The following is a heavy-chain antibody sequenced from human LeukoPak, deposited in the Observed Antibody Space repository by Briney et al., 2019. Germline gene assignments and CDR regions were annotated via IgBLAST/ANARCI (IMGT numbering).Heavy chain of an antibody. CDR1: GFTFSSYG. V-gene: IGHV3-30*02. CDR3: AKDRGHSGSYWLFDY. CDR2: IRYDGSNK. D-gene: IGHD1-26*01. Sequence: GGSLRLSCAASGFTFSSYGMHWVRQAPGKGLEWVAFIRYDGSNKYYADSAKGRFTISRDNSKNTLYLQMNSLRAEDTAVYYCAKDRGHSGSYWLFDYWGQGTLVTVSS. J-gene: IGHJ4*02.